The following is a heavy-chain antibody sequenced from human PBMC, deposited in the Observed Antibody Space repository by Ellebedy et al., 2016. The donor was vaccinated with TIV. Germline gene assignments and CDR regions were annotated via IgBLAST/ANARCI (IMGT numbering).Heavy chain of an antibody. D-gene: IGHD2-2*01. CDR2: LDGSSSTI. Sequence: PGGSLRLSCAASGFTFSTYGMNWVRRAPGKGLEWIAYLDGSSSTIYYADSVRGRFRISRDNAKNSVSLQMNSLRAEDTGVYYCAREAVDRTSHFDYWGQGTLVTVSS. CDR3: AREAVDRTSHFDY. V-gene: IGHV3-48*01. CDR1: GFTFSTYG. J-gene: IGHJ4*02.